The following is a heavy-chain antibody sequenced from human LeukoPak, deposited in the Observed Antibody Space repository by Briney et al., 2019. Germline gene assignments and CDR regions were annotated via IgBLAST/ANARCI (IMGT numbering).Heavy chain of an antibody. V-gene: IGHV3-7*03. CDR1: GFTFSSYR. Sequence: PGGSLRLSCAASGFTFSSYRMSWVRQAPGKGPEWVANIKQDGSEKYYVDSVKGRFTISRDNAKNSLSLQMNSLRVEDTAVYYCARIPIRIGVAGLGAAGLDYWGQGTLVTVSS. CDR3: ARIPIRIGVAGLGAAGLDY. J-gene: IGHJ4*02. D-gene: IGHD6-13*01. CDR2: IKQDGSEK.